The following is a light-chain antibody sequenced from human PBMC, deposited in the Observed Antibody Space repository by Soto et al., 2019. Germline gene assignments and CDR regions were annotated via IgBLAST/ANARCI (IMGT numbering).Light chain of an antibody. CDR1: QSISSW. Sequence: DIQMTQSPSTLSASVGDRVTITCRASQSISSWLAWYQQKPGKAPKLLIYDASSLESGVPSRFSGSGSGTDFTLTISCLQSEDFATYYCQQYYSYPITFGQGTLLEVK. CDR2: DAS. CDR3: QQYYSYPIT. J-gene: IGKJ5*01. V-gene: IGKV1-5*01.